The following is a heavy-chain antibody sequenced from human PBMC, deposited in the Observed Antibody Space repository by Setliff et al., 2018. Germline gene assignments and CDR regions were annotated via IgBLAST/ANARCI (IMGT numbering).Heavy chain of an antibody. CDR1: GGSIGSRTYY. CDR2: IYYSGST. J-gene: IGHJ6*03. Sequence: PSETLSLTCAVSGGSIGSRTYYWGWVRQPPGKGLEWIATIYYSGSTYSNPSLKSRLIISVDAPDNQFSVKLSSVTAADTAVYYCARHKSNGSGSYPSLYMDVWGKGIMVTVSS. V-gene: IGHV4-39*01. CDR3: ARHKSNGSGSYPSLYMDV. D-gene: IGHD3-10*01.